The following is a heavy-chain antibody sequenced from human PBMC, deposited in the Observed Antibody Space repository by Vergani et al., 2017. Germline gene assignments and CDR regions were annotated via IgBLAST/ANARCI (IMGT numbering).Heavy chain of an antibody. CDR3: AKDGPDIVVVPAAYYYYYYYMDV. J-gene: IGHJ6*03. Sequence: QVQLVESGGGVVQPGRSLRLSCAASGFTFSSYGMHWVRQAPGKGLEWVAVISYDGSNKYYADSVKGRFTISRDNSKNTLYLQMNSLRAEDTAVYYCAKDGPDIVVVPAAYYYYYYYMDVWDKGTTVTVSS. D-gene: IGHD2-2*01. CDR2: ISYDGSNK. V-gene: IGHV3-30*18. CDR1: GFTFSSYG.